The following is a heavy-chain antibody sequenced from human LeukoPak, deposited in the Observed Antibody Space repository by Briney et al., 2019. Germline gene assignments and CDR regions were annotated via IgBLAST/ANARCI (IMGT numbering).Heavy chain of an antibody. J-gene: IGHJ4*02. CDR1: GSTFSSYA. D-gene: IGHD5-18*01. Sequence: GGSLRRSCAASGSTFSSYAMTWVRQVPGKGLEWVSGTSATGDSTYYADSVKGRFTVSRYKSKNTLYLQMNNLRAEDTAVYYCAKDGGAYSYGRYHFDHWGQGTLVTVSS. CDR2: TSATGDST. V-gene: IGHV3-23*01. CDR3: AKDGGAYSYGRYHFDH.